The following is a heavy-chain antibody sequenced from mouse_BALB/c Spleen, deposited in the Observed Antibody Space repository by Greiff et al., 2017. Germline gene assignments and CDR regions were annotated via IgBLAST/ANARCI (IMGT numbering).Heavy chain of an antibody. CDR2: IWGDGST. D-gene: IGHD3-3*01. CDR3: ARGRRDGGFDY. J-gene: IGHJ2*01. Sequence: VQGVESGPGLVAPSQSLSITCTVSGFSLTGYGVNWVRQPPGKGLEWLGMIWGDGSTDYNSALKSRLSISKDNSKSQVFLKMNSLQTDDTARYYCARGRRDGGFDYWGQGTTLTVSS. V-gene: IGHV2-6-7*01. CDR1: GFSLTGYG.